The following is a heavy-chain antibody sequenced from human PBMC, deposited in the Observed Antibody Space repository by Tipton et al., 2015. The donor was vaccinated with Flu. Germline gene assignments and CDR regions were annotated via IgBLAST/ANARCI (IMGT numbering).Heavy chain of an antibody. V-gene: IGHV3-11*01. D-gene: IGHD2-2*01. CDR2: ISGSGSFI. J-gene: IGHJ4*02. CDR1: GFIFSDSY. Sequence: SLRLSCAASGFIFSDSYMSWIRQAPGKGLEWVSYISGSGSFIYYADSVKGRFTISRDNSKNTLYLQMNSLRAEDTAVYYCARGRGYCVTTTCLLPFDFWGQGTLVTVSS. CDR3: ARGRGYCVTTTCLLPFDF.